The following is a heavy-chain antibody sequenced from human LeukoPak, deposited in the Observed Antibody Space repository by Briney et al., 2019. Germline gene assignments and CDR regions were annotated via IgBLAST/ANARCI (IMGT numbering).Heavy chain of an antibody. CDR1: GLTFNNAW. Sequence: GGSLRLSCAASGLTFNNAWMSWVRQAPGKGLEWVGRIKSITDGGATDYAAPVKGRFTIPRDDSKNTLYLQMNSLKTEDTAVYYCTTRASYYDFWKTDYWGQGTLVTVSS. D-gene: IGHD3-3*01. J-gene: IGHJ4*02. CDR2: IKSITDGGAT. CDR3: TTRASYYDFWKTDY. V-gene: IGHV3-15*01.